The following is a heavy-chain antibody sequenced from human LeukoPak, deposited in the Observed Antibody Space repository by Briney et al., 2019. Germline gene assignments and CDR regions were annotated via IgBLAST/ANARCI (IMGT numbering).Heavy chain of an antibody. CDR1: GGSLSSYY. CDR2: IYYSGST. V-gene: IGHV4-59*01. J-gene: IGHJ5*02. D-gene: IGHD6-19*01. CDR3: ASRGSGWYNWFDP. Sequence: SETLSLTCTVSGGSLSSYYWSWIRQPPGKGLEWIGYIYYSGSTNYNPSLESRVTISVDTSKNQFSLKLSSVTAADTAVYYCASRGSGWYNWFDPWGQGTLVTVSS.